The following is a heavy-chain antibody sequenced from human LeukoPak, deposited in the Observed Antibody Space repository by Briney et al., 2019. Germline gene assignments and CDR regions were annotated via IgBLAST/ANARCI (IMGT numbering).Heavy chain of an antibody. J-gene: IGHJ5*02. Sequence: ASVKVSCKASGYTFTSYGISWVRQAPGQGLEWMGWISPYNGNTNYAQKLQGRVTMTTDTSTSTAYMELRSLRSDDTAVYYCARDPWIQLSVNWFDPWGQGTLVTVSS. CDR1: GYTFTSYG. V-gene: IGHV1-18*01. CDR3: ARDPWIQLSVNWFDP. CDR2: ISPYNGNT. D-gene: IGHD5-18*01.